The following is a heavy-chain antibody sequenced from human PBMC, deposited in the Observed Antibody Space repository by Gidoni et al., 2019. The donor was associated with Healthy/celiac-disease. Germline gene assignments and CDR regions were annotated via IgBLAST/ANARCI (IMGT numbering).Heavy chain of an antibody. V-gene: IGHV4-61*02. CDR3: ARDGSSSWYTLFDY. CDR2: IYTSGST. CDR1: CCSISSGSYY. Sequence: QVQLQESGPGLVKPSQTLSLTCTVSCCSISSGSYYWSWIRQPAGKGLEWIGRIYTSGSTNYNPSLKSRVTMSVDTSKNQFSLKLSAVTAADTAVYYCARDGSSSWYTLFDYWGQGTLVTVSS. J-gene: IGHJ4*02. D-gene: IGHD6-13*01.